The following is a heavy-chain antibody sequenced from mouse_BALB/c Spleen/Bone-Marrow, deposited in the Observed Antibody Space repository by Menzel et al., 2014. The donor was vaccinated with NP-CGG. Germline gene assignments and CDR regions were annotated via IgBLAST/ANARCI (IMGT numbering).Heavy chain of an antibody. J-gene: IGHJ2*01. V-gene: IGHV1-80*01. Sequence: VQLQQSGAELVRPESSVKISCKASGYAFSSYWMNWVKQRPGQGLEWIGQIYPGDGDTNYSGNFKGKATLTADESSSTAYMQLSSLTSGDSAVYFCAFGNYDFDYWGQGTTLTVSS. CDR1: GYAFSSYW. CDR3: AFGNYDFDY. D-gene: IGHD2-1*01. CDR2: IYPGDGDT.